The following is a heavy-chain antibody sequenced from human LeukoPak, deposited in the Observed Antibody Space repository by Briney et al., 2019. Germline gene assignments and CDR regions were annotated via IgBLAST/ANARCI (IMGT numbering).Heavy chain of an antibody. Sequence: PSETLSLTCIVSGYSISSGYHWGWIRQPPGKGLEWIGTTYHSGNTYYNPSLKSRVNISVDTSKNQFSLKLSSVTAADTAVYYCARDLRRRDGYNFYYFDYWGQGTLVTVSS. CDR3: ARDLRRRDGYNFYYFDY. D-gene: IGHD5-24*01. V-gene: IGHV4-38-2*02. CDR2: TYHSGNT. CDR1: GYSISSGYH. J-gene: IGHJ4*02.